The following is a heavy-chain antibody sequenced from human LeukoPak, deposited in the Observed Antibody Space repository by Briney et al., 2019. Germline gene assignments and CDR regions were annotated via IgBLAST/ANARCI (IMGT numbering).Heavy chain of an antibody. CDR1: GFTFSNYW. Sequence: GGSLRLSCAASGFTFSNYWMHWVRQAPGKGLVWVSLINSDGSSTVYADSVKGRFTISRDNARNTLYLQMNSLGAEDTALYYCARDDSSARANYWGQGTLVTVSS. CDR3: ARDDSSARANY. D-gene: IGHD3-22*01. V-gene: IGHV3-74*01. J-gene: IGHJ4*02. CDR2: INSDGSST.